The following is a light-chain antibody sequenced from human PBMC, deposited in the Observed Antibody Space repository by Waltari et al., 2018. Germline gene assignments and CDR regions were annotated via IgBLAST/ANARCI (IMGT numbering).Light chain of an antibody. CDR1: SSNIGAGYD. Sequence: QSVLTQPPSVSGAPGQRITISCTGTSSNIGAGYDVHWYLQLPGTAPKLLILGNNNRPSRVPDRVSASKSDTSASLAITGLQAEDEADYYCQSYDSSLSGVLFGGGTKLTVL. CDR3: QSYDSSLSGVL. CDR2: GNN. J-gene: IGLJ2*01. V-gene: IGLV1-40*01.